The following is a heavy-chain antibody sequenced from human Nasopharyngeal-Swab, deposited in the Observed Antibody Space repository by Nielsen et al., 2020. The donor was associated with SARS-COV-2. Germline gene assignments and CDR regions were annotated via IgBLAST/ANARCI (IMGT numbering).Heavy chain of an antibody. D-gene: IGHD3-22*01. Sequence: GESLKISCAASGFTFSSYTVNWVRQAPGKGLEWVSSISSTSRYIYDADSMKGRFTISRDNAKNSLYLQMNSLRAEDTAVYYCASLSSASWDFDYWGQGTLVTVSS. CDR1: GFTFSSYT. J-gene: IGHJ4*02. CDR2: ISSTSRYI. CDR3: ASLSSASWDFDY. V-gene: IGHV3-21*01.